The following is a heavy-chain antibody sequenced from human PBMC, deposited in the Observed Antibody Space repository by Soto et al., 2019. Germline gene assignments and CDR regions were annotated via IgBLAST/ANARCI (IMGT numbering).Heavy chain of an antibody. D-gene: IGHD3-10*01. V-gene: IGHV4-61*01. Sequence: PSETLSLTCTVSGGSDSIYTYYWSWIREPPGKGLEWIGYIYYSGSTNYNPSLKSRVTISVDTSKNQFSLKLSSVTAADTAVYYCAREKKFGELYWFDPWGQGTLVNVSS. CDR1: GGSDSIYTYY. J-gene: IGHJ5*02. CDR2: IYYSGST. CDR3: AREKKFGELYWFDP.